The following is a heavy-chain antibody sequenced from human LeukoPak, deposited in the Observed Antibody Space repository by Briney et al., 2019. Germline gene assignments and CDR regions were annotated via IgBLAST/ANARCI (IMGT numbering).Heavy chain of an antibody. Sequence: SGGSLRLSCAASGFTFSSYAMSWVRQAPGKGLEWVANIKQDGSEKYYVDSVKGRFTISRDNAKNSLYLQMNSLRAEDTAVYYCARDFPWSGYYTPPALDYWGQGTLVTVSS. CDR2: IKQDGSEK. J-gene: IGHJ4*02. CDR3: ARDFPWSGYYTPPALDY. D-gene: IGHD3-3*01. V-gene: IGHV3-7*01. CDR1: GFTFSSYA.